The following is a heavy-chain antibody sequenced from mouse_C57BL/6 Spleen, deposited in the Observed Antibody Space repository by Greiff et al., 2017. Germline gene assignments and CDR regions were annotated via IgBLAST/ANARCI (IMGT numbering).Heavy chain of an antibody. CDR3: ARQRAQATLYYAMYY. Sequence: EVQGVESGGDLVKPGGSLKLSCAASGFTFSSYGMSWVRQTPDKRLEWVATISSGGSYTYYPDSVKGRFTISRDNAKNTLYLQMSRLKSEDTAMYYCARQRAQATLYYAMYYWGQGTSVTVSS. V-gene: IGHV5-6*01. CDR1: GFTFSSYG. CDR2: ISSGGSYT. J-gene: IGHJ4*01. D-gene: IGHD3-2*02.